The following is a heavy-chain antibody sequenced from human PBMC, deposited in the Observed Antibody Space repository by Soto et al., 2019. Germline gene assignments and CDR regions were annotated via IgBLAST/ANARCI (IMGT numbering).Heavy chain of an antibody. D-gene: IGHD3-10*01. CDR3: ARDPGGAAGFDP. CDR2: MSTYTGDT. J-gene: IGHJ5*02. Sequence: QVRLVQSGAEVKRPGASVKVSCKTYGYSFTVYGISWVRQAPGQGLEWMGWMSTYTGDTNYARKFRGRVTMTTDRXASTASMELRSLTSDDTAVYYCARDPGGAAGFDPWGQGTPVIVST. V-gene: IGHV1-18*01. CDR1: GYSFTVYG.